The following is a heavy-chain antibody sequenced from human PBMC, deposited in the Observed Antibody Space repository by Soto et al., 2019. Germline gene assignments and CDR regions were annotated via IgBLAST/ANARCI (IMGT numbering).Heavy chain of an antibody. D-gene: IGHD3-3*01. CDR1: GFTFSSYW. CDR3: ARSVPPGYDFWSGYSINWFDP. J-gene: IGHJ5*02. Sequence: EVQLVESGGGLVQPGGSLRLSCAASGFTFSSYWMSWVRQAPGKGLEWVANIKQDGSEKYYVDSVKGRFTISRDNAKNSLYLQMNSLRAEDTAVYYCARSVPPGYDFWSGYSINWFDPWGQGTLVTVSS. V-gene: IGHV3-7*01. CDR2: IKQDGSEK.